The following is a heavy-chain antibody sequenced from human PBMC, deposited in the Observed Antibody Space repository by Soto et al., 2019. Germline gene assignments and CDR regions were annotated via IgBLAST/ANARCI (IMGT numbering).Heavy chain of an antibody. J-gene: IGHJ4*02. CDR3: AKDFGGYVPNLGLDY. D-gene: IGHD2-15*01. CDR1: GLTFSSYG. CDR2: ISYDGSNK. Sequence: GGSLRLSCAASGLTFSSYGMHCVRQAPGKGLEWVAVISYDGSNKYYADSVKGRFTISRDNSKNTLYLQMNSLRAEDTAVYYCAKDFGGYVPNLGLDYWGQGTLVTVSS. V-gene: IGHV3-30*18.